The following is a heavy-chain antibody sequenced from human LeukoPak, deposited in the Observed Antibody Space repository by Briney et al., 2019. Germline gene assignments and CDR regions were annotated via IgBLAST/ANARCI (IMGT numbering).Heavy chain of an antibody. V-gene: IGHV4-4*07. CDR3: ARDPWVRGAFDI. Sequence: SETLSLTCTVSGGSISSYYWSWIRQPAGKGLEWIGRIYTSGSTNYNPSLKSRVTLSVDTSKNQFSLKLSSVTAADTAVYYCARDPWVRGAFDIWGQGTMVTVSS. D-gene: IGHD7-27*01. CDR2: IYTSGST. CDR1: GGSISSYY. J-gene: IGHJ3*02.